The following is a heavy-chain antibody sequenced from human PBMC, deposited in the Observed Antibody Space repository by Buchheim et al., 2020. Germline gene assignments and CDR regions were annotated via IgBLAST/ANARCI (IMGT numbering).Heavy chain of an antibody. J-gene: IGHJ6*02. D-gene: IGHD3-10*01. CDR1: GGTFSSYA. V-gene: IGHV1-69*04. Sequence: QVQLVQSGAEVKKPGSSVKVSCKASGGTFSSYAISWVRQAPGQGLEWMGRIIPILGIANYAQKFQGRVTITADKSTSTAYMELSSLRSEDTAVYYCALGITMVRGVTKAGYYYYGMDVWGQGTT. CDR3: ALGITMVRGVTKAGYYYYGMDV. CDR2: IIPILGIA.